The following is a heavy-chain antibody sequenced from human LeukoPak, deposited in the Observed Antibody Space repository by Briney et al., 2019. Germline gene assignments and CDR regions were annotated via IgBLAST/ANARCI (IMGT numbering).Heavy chain of an antibody. CDR2: IRSKAYGGTT. Sequence: SLRLSCTASGFTFGDYAMSRVRQAPGKGLEWVGFIRSKAYGGTTEYAASVKGRFTISRDDSKSIAYLQMNSLKTEDTAVYYCTRDYYGSGSYSGVWGKGTTVTVSS. CDR3: TRDYYGSGSYSGV. J-gene: IGHJ6*04. D-gene: IGHD3-10*01. V-gene: IGHV3-49*04. CDR1: GFTFGDYA.